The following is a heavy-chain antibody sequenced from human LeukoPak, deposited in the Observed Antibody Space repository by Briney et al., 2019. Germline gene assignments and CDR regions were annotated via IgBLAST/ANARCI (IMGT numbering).Heavy chain of an antibody. D-gene: IGHD2-2*01. J-gene: IGHJ4*02. Sequence: PETLSLTCTVSGDSISSSSYYCGCIRQPPGKGLEWIGSIVYSGSTYYNPSLTSRVTISVDTSKKQFSLKLSSVTAADTAVYYCAREGYCSSTSCYGRRPRLDYWGQGTLVTVSS. CDR3: AREGYCSSTSCYGRRPRLDY. V-gene: IGHV4-39*01. CDR1: GDSISSSSYY. CDR2: IVYSGST.